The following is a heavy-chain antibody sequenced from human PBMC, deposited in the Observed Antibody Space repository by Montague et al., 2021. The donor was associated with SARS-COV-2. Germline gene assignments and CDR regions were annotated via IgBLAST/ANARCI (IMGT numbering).Heavy chain of an antibody. V-gene: IGHV6-1*01. Sequence: CAISGDSVSSNRAGWEWLRQSPSTRIEWLGRPYYKSKWYNDSAVSVKSRISINPDTSKNQFSLQLNSVTPEDTALYYCAREITGGYSGYEAFYFDNWGQGTLVTVSS. J-gene: IGHJ4*02. CDR2: PYYKSKWYN. D-gene: IGHD5-12*01. CDR1: GDSVSSNRAG. CDR3: AREITGGYSGYEAFYFDN.